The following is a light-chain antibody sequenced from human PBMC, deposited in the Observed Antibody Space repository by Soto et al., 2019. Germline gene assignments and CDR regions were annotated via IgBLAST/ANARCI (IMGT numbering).Light chain of an antibody. CDR3: QQRSTSLT. Sequence: IVLPQSPSTLSLSPGERATLSCRASQSVSSYLAWYQQKPGQAPRLLIYDASNRATGIPARFSGSGSGTDFTLTISSLEPEDFAVYYCQQRSTSLTFGGGTKV. J-gene: IGKJ4*01. CDR2: DAS. V-gene: IGKV3-11*01. CDR1: QSVSSY.